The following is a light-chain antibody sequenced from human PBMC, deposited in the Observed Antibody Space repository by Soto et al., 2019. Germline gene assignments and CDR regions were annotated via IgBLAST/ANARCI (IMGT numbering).Light chain of an antibody. CDR3: NSYTSPSADVG. V-gene: IGLV2-14*01. CDR1: GSDVGGHNY. J-gene: IGLJ6*01. Sequence: QAALTQPASVSGSPGQSITISCTGTGSDVGGHNYVSWYQQHPGKAPKLLIYEVTNRPSGISSRFSGSKSVNTASLTISGLQAEDEAHYYCNSYTSPSADVGFGGRTKVTVL. CDR2: EVT.